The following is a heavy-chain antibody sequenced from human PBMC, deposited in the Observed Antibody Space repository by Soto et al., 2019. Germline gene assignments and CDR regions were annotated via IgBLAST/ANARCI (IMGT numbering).Heavy chain of an antibody. CDR2: IDPSDSYT. CDR3: ARLDPRYGQLGWDFDY. V-gene: IGHV5-10-1*01. J-gene: IGHJ4*02. CDR1: GYSFTSYW. Sequence: GESLKISCKGSGYSFTSYWISWVRQMPGKGLEWMGRIDPSDSYTNYSPSFQGHVTISADKSISTAYLQWSSLKASDTAMYYCARLDPRYGQLGWDFDYWGQGTLVTVSS. D-gene: IGHD6-6*01.